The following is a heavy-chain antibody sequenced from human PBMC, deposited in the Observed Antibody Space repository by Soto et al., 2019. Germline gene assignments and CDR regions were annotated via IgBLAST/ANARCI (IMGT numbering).Heavy chain of an antibody. J-gene: IGHJ6*02. CDR1: GFTFSSYG. CDR2: IWYDGSNK. Sequence: GGSLRLSCAASGFTFSSYGMHWVRQAPGKGLEWVAVIWYDGSNKYYADSVKGRFTISRDNSKNTLYLQMNSLRAEDTAVYYCARDRVGYYDSSGYYLPTNLNYYYYGMDVWGQGTTVTVSS. D-gene: IGHD3-22*01. V-gene: IGHV3-33*01. CDR3: ARDRVGYYDSSGYYLPTNLNYYYYGMDV.